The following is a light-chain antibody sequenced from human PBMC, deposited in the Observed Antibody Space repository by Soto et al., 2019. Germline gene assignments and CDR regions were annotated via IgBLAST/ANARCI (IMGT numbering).Light chain of an antibody. V-gene: IGLV2-14*01. CDR2: EVS. J-gene: IGLJ1*01. CDR3: SSYTSSSTYV. Sequence: QSALTQPASVSGSPGQSITISCTGTSSDVGGYNYVSWYQPHPGKAPKLMIYEVSNRPSGVSNRFSGSKSGNTASLTISGLQAEDEADYYCSSYTSSSTYVFATGTKVPVL. CDR1: SSDVGGYNY.